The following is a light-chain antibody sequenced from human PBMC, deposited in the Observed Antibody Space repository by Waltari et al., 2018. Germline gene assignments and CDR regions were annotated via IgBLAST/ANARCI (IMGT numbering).Light chain of an antibody. CDR3: QDSYSTLSFV. CDR2: AAS. J-gene: IGKJ3*01. V-gene: IGKV1-39*01. Sequence: DIQLAQSPSSLSASVGDTVTITCRASQSITTALNWYQQRPGQAPRLLIYAASSWPGWVPSRFSGSGSGTDFTLTINGLQPEDFATYYCQDSYSTLSFVFGPGTRVDVK. CDR1: QSITTA.